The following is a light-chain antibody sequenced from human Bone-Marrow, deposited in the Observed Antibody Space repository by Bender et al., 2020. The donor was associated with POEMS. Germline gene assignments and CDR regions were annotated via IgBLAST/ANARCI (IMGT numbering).Light chain of an antibody. V-gene: IGLV1-36*01. CDR3: CSYSGSYTSSWV. Sequence: QSVLTQPPSVSEAPRQRVTISCSGGSSNIGNNGVTWYQQFSGTAPKLLIYINNQRPSGVPDRFSGSKSGTSASLAISGLQSEDEGDYYCCSYSGSYTSSWVFGTGTKVTVL. CDR2: INN. J-gene: IGLJ1*01. CDR1: SSNIGNNG.